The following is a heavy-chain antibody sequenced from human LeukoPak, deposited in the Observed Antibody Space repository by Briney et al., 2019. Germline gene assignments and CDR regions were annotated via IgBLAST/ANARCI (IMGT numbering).Heavy chain of an antibody. J-gene: IGHJ4*02. D-gene: IGHD3-3*01. CDR1: GGTFSSYA. CDR2: IIPIFGTA. Sequence: GASVKVSCKASGGTFSSYAISWVRQAPGQGLEWMGGIIPIFGTANYAQKFQGRVTITTDESTSTAYVELSSLRSEDTAVYYCARGVFCSGHSFDYWGQGTLVTVSS. V-gene: IGHV1-69*05. CDR3: ARGVFCSGHSFDY.